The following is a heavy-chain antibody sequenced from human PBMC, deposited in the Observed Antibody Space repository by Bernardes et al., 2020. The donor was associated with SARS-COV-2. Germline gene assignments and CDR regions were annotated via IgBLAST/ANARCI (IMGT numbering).Heavy chain of an antibody. CDR1: GFTFSSYA. CDR3: AKNPALIQWLPSRLDY. Sequence: GGSLRLSCAASGFTFSSYAMSWVRQAPGKGLEWVSAISGSGGSTYYADSVKGRFTISRDNSKNTLYLQMNSLRAEDTAVYYCAKNPALIQWLPSRLDYWGQGTLVTVSS. V-gene: IGHV3-23*01. CDR2: ISGSGGST. D-gene: IGHD5-12*01. J-gene: IGHJ4*02.